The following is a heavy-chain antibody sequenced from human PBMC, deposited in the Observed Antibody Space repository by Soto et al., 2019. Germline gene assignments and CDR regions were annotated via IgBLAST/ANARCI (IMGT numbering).Heavy chain of an antibody. CDR3: ARDLRGYGDVYAGWFDP. V-gene: IGHV1-69*12. D-gene: IGHD4-17*01. Sequence: QVQLVQSGAEVKKPGSSVKVSCKASGGTFSSYAISWVRQAPGQGLEWMGGIIPIFGTANYAQKFQGRVTITADESTSTAYMELSSLRSEDTAVYYCARDLRGYGDVYAGWFDPWGQGTLVTVSS. CDR1: GGTFSSYA. CDR2: IIPIFGTA. J-gene: IGHJ5*02.